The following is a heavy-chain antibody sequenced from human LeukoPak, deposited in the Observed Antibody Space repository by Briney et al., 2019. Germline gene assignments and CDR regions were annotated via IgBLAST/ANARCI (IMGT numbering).Heavy chain of an antibody. D-gene: IGHD3-10*01. J-gene: IGHJ3*02. CDR1: GDSIIGYY. CDR3: TKADGYGLIRI. CDR2: IYYTGNT. V-gene: IGHV4-39*07. Sequence: SETLSLTCSVSGDSIIGYYWGWIRQPPGKGLEWIGNIYYTGNTYYNSSLKSRVTISLDTSKNQFSLKVISMTAADTAAYYCTKADGYGLIRICGRGTMVTVSS.